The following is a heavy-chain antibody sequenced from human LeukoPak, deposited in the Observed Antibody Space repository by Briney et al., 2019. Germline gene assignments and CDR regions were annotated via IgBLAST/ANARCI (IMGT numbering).Heavy chain of an antibody. V-gene: IGHV3-48*03. CDR1: GFTFSSYE. CDR3: ARGHRSSWYNPFDF. CDR2: ISSSGSTI. D-gene: IGHD6-13*01. J-gene: IGHJ4*02. Sequence: PGGSLRLSCAASGFTFSSYEMNWVRQAPGKGLEWDSYISSSGSTIYYADSVKGRFTISRDNAKNSLYLQMNSLRAEDTAVYYCARGHRSSWYNPFDFWGQGTLVTVSS.